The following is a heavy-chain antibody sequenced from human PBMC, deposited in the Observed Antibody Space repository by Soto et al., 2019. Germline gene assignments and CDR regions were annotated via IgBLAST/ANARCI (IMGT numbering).Heavy chain of an antibody. CDR2: IYPGDSDT. D-gene: IGHD2-2*03. CDR3: VRHAFTMDRGPFDP. CDR1: GYSFGMFW. J-gene: IGHJ5*02. Sequence: PXDSLTISRKGAGYSFGMFWIGLVRQTSGKGLEYMGIIYPGDSDTKYNPSFQGQVTMSVDKSINTAYLQWRSLKASDTAIYYCVRHAFTMDRGPFDPWGQGTQVTVSS. V-gene: IGHV5-51*01.